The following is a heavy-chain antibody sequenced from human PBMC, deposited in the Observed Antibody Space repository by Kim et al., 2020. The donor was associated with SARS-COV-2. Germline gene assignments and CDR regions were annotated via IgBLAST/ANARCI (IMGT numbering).Heavy chain of an antibody. V-gene: IGHV4-39*01. D-gene: IGHD5-18*01. J-gene: IGHJ4*02. CDR1: GGSISSSSYY. CDR2: IYYSGST. CDR3: ARHRGTRANYGYNEPFDY. Sequence: SETLSLTCTVSGGSISSSSYYWGWIRQPPGKGLEWIGSIYYSGSTYYNPSLKSRVTISVDTSKNQFSLKLSSVTAADTAVYYCARHRGTRANYGYNEPFDYWGQGTLVTVSS.